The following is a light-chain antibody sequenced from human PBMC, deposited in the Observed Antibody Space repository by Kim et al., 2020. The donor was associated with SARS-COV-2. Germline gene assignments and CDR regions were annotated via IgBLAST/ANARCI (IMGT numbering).Light chain of an antibody. CDR1: SLRSDY. J-gene: IGLJ2*01. CDR3: NTRDSNDNVV. Sequence: AWRQKVRITWQGESLRSDYTTWYQRRPGQAPIVVSYSKNNRPSGIPDRCSGSSSGNTASLTITGTQAGDEADYYCNTRDSNDNVVFGGGTQLTVL. V-gene: IGLV3-19*01. CDR2: SKN.